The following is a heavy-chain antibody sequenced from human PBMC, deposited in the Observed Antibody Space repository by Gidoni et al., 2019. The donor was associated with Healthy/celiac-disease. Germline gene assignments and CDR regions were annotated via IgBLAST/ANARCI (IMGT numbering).Heavy chain of an antibody. Sequence: QVQLVQSGAEVKTPGASVKVSCKASGYPFPSHYMHWVRQAPGQGLEWMGIINPSGGSTSYAQKFQGRVTMNRDTSTSTVYMELSSLRSEDTAVYYCARGSIFGVVSYYYMDVWGKGTTVTVSS. D-gene: IGHD3-3*01. J-gene: IGHJ6*03. CDR2: INPSGGST. CDR1: GYPFPSHY. V-gene: IGHV1-46*01. CDR3: ARGSIFGVVSYYYMDV.